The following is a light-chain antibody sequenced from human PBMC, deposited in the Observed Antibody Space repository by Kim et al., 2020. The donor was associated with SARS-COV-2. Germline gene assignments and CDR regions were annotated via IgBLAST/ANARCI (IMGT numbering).Light chain of an antibody. V-gene: IGKV1-5*03. CDR3: QQYDSNPIT. CDR1: QSISHW. J-gene: IGKJ5*01. Sequence: ASVGDRVTIACRASQSISHWLAWYQQKPGKAPNLLIYAASGLASGVPLRFSGSGSGTEFTLTISSLQPDDFATYYCQQYDSNPITFGQGTRLEIK. CDR2: AAS.